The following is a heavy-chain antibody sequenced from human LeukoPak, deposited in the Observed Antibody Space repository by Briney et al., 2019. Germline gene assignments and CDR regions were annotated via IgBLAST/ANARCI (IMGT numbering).Heavy chain of an antibody. Sequence: SETLSLTCTVSGGSIGSYYWSWIRQPPGKGLEWIGYIYYSGSTNYNPSLKSRVTISVDTSKNQFSLKLSSVTAADTAVYYCARNVDTAMARFDPWGQGTLVTVSS. CDR2: IYYSGST. J-gene: IGHJ5*02. D-gene: IGHD5-18*01. V-gene: IGHV4-59*08. CDR3: ARNVDTAMARFDP. CDR1: GGSIGSYY.